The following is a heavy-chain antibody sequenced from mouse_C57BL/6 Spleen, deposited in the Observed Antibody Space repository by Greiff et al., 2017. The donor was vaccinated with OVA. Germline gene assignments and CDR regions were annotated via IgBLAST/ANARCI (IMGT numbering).Heavy chain of an antibody. CDR3: ARGGYDDGFAD. D-gene: IGHD2-2*01. Sequence: VQLRHSGAELVRPGASVKLSCKASGYTFTDYYINWVKQRPGQGLEWIARIYPGSGSTYYNEKFKGKATLTAEKSSSTAYMQTSSVTAEDAAVYCGARGGYDDGFADWGKGTLVTVAA. J-gene: IGHJ3*01. CDR1: GYTFTDYY. V-gene: IGHV1-76*01. CDR2: IYPGSGST.